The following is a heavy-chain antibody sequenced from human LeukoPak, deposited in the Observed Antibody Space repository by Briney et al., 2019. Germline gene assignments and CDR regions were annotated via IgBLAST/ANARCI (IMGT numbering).Heavy chain of an antibody. D-gene: IGHD3-3*01. CDR1: GFTFSTYA. CDR3: AKRSGSSGGYFGY. V-gene: IGHV3-23*01. CDR2: IISGGGT. J-gene: IGHJ4*02. Sequence: GGSLRLSCAASGFTFSTYAMSWVRQAPGKGLEWVSTIISGGGTSYADSVKGRFTISRDNSKITVYMQMNSLRAEDTAVYYCAKRSGSSGGYFGYGGQGTLVTVSS.